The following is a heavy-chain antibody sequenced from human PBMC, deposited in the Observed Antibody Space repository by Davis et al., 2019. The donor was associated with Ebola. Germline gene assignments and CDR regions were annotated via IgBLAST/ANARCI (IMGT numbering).Heavy chain of an antibody. J-gene: IGHJ4*02. V-gene: IGHV4-30-4*07. CDR1: GGSISSGGYS. CDR3: ARMGLSSGYYFFDY. D-gene: IGHD3-22*01. Sequence: MPSETLSLTCAVSGGSISSGGYSWSWIRQPPGKRLEWIGFVYSSGSTYYNPSLESRLTMSVDTSKNQFSLKLSSVTAADTAVYYCARMGLSSGYYFFDYWGQGTLVTVSS. CDR2: VYSSGST.